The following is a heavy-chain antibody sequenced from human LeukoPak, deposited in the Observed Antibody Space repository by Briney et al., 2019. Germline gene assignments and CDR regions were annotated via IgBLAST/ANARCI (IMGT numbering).Heavy chain of an antibody. CDR1: GFTFSSYA. CDR2: ISGSGGST. V-gene: IGHV3-23*01. CDR3: ARYGVITFAFDI. Sequence: GGSLRLSCAASGFTFSSYAMSWVRQAPGKGLEWVSAISGSGGSTYYADSVKGRFTISRDNSKNTLYLQMNSLRAEDTAVYYCARYGVITFAFDIWGQGTMVTVSS. J-gene: IGHJ3*02. D-gene: IGHD3-22*01.